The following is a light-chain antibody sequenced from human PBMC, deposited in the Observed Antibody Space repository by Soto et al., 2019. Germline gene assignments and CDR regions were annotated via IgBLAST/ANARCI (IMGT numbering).Light chain of an antibody. CDR3: QQYDTLPPT. V-gene: IGKV1-33*01. Sequence: DIQMTQSPSSLSASVGDRVTITCQASQAIRNYLNWYQQTPGKAPKLLIYRGSTLETGVPSRFSGRGSATDFTLTISGLQPEDGATYYCQQYDTLPPTFGGGTKVELK. CDR2: RGS. J-gene: IGKJ4*01. CDR1: QAIRNY.